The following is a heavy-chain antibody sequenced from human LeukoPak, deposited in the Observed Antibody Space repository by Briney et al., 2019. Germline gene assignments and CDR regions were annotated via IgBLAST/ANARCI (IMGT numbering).Heavy chain of an antibody. CDR2: IYYTGST. CDR3: VKSGGYGLIDY. V-gene: IGHV4-39*01. J-gene: IGHJ4*02. Sequence: SETLSLTCAVSGASISGSGYYLGRIRQPPGKGLEWIGNIYYTGSTYYNASLQSRVTISIDTSKNQFSLRLNSVTAADTAMYYCVKSGGYGLIDYWGQGTLVTVSS. CDR1: GASISGSGYY. D-gene: IGHD1-26*01.